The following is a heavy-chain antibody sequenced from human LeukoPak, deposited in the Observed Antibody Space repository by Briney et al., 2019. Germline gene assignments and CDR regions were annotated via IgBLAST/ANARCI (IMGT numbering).Heavy chain of an antibody. J-gene: IGHJ1*01. CDR1: GFTFSNAW. CDR2: IKSKTDGGTT. Sequence: GGSLRLSXAASGFTFSNAWMSWVRQAPGKGLEWVGRIKSKTDGGTTDYAAPVKGRFTISRDDSKNTLYLQMNSLKTEDTAVYYCTTASIVGATQHWGQGTLVTVSS. CDR3: TTASIVGATQH. D-gene: IGHD1-26*01. V-gene: IGHV3-15*01.